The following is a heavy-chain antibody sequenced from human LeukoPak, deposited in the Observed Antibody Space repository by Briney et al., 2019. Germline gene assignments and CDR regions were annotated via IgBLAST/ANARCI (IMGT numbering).Heavy chain of an antibody. D-gene: IGHD2-15*01. V-gene: IGHV3-72*01. Sequence: GGSLRLSCAASGFTFSNYAMHWVRQAPGKGLEWIGRSKNRAQNYITQYAAFVQGRFTISRDDSKNSLYLQINTLKTEDTAVYYCARDDGGQGDYWGQGTLVTVSS. CDR3: ARDDGGQGDY. CDR2: SKNRAQNYIT. J-gene: IGHJ4*02. CDR1: GFTFSNYA.